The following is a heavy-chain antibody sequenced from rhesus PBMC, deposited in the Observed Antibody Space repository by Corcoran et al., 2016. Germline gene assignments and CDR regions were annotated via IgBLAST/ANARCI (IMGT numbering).Heavy chain of an antibody. D-gene: IGHD2-33*01. CDR1: GGSLSDAYF. CDR2: IYGGGGAT. Sequence: QVQLQESGPGLEQPSATLSLTCPVSGGSLSDAYFWSWARQPPGKGLEWIGYIYGGGGATSYNTSLKNRVTISKDTSKNQFSLKLTSVTAADTAVYYCWLDQFDVWGAGILVTVSS. V-gene: IGHV4-106*01. J-gene: IGHJ5-1*01. CDR3: WLDQFDV.